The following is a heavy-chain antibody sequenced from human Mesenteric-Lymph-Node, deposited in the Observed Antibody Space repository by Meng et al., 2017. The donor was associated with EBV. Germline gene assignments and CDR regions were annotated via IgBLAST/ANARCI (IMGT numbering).Heavy chain of an antibody. Sequence: QPQTQGVGPALLGPSETLSLTCAVSGASISNSIYYWGWIRQPPGKGLEWIGTMFYSGSTYYNSSLKSRLTMSVDTSKNHFSLKVRSVTAADTAVYYCARGDLGETYFDYWGQGTLVTVSS. D-gene: IGHD2-21*02. CDR3: ARGDLGETYFDY. J-gene: IGHJ4*02. CDR2: MFYSGST. CDR1: GASISNSIYY. V-gene: IGHV4-39*07.